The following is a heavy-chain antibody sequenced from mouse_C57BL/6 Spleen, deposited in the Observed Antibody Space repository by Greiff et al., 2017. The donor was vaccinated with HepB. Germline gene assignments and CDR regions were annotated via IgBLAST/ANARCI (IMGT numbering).Heavy chain of an antibody. J-gene: IGHJ1*03. CDR1: GFNIKNTY. D-gene: IGHD1-1*01. Sequence: VQLQQSVAELVRPGASVKLSCTASGFNIKNTYMHWVKQRPEQGLEWIGRIDPANGNTKYAPKFQGKATVTADTSSNTAYLQLSSLTSEDTAIYYCARGDYYGSSYWYFDVWGTGTTVTVSS. V-gene: IGHV14-3*01. CDR3: ARGDYYGSSYWYFDV. CDR2: IDPANGNT.